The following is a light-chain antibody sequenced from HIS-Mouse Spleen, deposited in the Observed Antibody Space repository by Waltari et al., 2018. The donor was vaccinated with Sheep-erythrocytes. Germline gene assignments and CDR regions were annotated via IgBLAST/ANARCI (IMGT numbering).Light chain of an antibody. J-gene: IGLJ1*01. Sequence: QSALTQPRSVSGSPGQSVTISCTGTSSDVGGYNYVSLYQQHPGKAPKLMISDVSKRPSGVPDRFSGSKSGNTASLTISGLQAEDEADYYCCSYAGSYNHVFATGTKVTVL. CDR2: DVS. CDR1: SSDVGGYNY. V-gene: IGLV2-11*01. CDR3: CSYAGSYNHV.